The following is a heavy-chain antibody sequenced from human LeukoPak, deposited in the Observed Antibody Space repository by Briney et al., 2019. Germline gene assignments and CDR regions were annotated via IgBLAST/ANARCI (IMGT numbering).Heavy chain of an antibody. V-gene: IGHV3-21*01. D-gene: IGHD3-10*01. CDR1: GFTFSSYS. CDR2: ISSSSSYI. Sequence: PGGSLRLSCAAPGFTFSSYSMNWVRQAPGKGLEWVSSISSSSSYIYYADSVKGRFTISRDNAKNSLYPQMNSLRAEDTAVYYCARDGLSRGVSDYWGQGTLVTVSS. J-gene: IGHJ4*02. CDR3: ARDGLSRGVSDY.